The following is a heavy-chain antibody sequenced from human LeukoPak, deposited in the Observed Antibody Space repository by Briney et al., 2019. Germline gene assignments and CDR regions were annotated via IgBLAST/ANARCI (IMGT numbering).Heavy chain of an antibody. CDR1: GFTFSSYS. CDR2: ISGTGSIV. D-gene: IGHD4-17*01. CDR3: ARDSEDGVVFDY. V-gene: IGHV3-48*01. Sequence: SGGSLRLSCAASGFTFSSYSMNWVRQAPGKGLEWVSSISGTGSIVFYADSLKGRFTISRDNSKNTLYLQMNSLRAEDTAVYYRARDSEDGVVFDYWGQGTLVTVSS. J-gene: IGHJ4*02.